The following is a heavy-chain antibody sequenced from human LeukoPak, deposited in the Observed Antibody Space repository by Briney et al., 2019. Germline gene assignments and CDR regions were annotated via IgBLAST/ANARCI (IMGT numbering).Heavy chain of an antibody. CDR1: GYSFTDYY. V-gene: IGHV1-2*02. Sequence: AAVKVSCKTSGYSFTDYYMHWVRQAPGQGLEWMGWINPNSGGTSSAQKFQGRVTMTRDTSITTVYMEVSWLTSDDTAIYYCARADRLHGGPYLIGPWGQVTLVTVSS. CDR3: ARADRLHGGPYLIGP. CDR2: INPNSGGT. D-gene: IGHD2-21*01. J-gene: IGHJ5*02.